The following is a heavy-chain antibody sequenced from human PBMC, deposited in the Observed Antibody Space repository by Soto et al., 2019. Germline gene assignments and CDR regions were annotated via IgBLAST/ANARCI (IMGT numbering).Heavy chain of an antibody. CDR3: ARERIGPYYYGMDV. D-gene: IGHD3-16*01. V-gene: IGHV3-33*01. Sequence: QVQLVESGGGVVQPGRSLRLSCAASGFTFSSYGMHWVRQAPGKGLEWVAVIWYDGSNKYYADSVKGRFTISRDNSKNTLYLQMNSLRGEDTAVYYCARERIGPYYYGMDVWGQGTTVTVSS. J-gene: IGHJ6*02. CDR2: IWYDGSNK. CDR1: GFTFSSYG.